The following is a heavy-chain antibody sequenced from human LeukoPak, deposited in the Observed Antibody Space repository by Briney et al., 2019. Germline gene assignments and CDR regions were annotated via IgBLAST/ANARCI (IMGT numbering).Heavy chain of an antibody. V-gene: IGHV1-8*01. J-gene: IGHJ6*02. Sequence: GASVKVSCKASGYTFTSYDINWVRQATEQGLEWMGWMNPNSGNTGYAQKFQGRVTIPRNTSISTAYMELSSLRSEDTAVYYCARLLIAVAVTGDYYYGMDVWGQGTTVTVSS. CDR2: MNPNSGNT. CDR1: GYTFTSYD. CDR3: ARLLIAVAVTGDYYYGMDV. D-gene: IGHD6-19*01.